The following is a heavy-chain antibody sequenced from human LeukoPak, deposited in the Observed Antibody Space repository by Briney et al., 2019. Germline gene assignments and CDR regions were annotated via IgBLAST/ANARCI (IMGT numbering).Heavy chain of an antibody. J-gene: IGHJ6*02. CDR2: IWYDGSNK. CDR1: RFTFNSYG. Sequence: GGSLRLSCAASRFTFNSYGMHWVRQAPGKGLEWVAVIWYDGSNKYFADSVKGRFTISRDNSKNTLYLRMNSLRAEDTAVYYCARVGSSSTSYYYYGMDVWGQGTTVTVSS. D-gene: IGHD6-13*01. V-gene: IGHV3-33*01. CDR3: ARVGSSSTSYYYYGMDV.